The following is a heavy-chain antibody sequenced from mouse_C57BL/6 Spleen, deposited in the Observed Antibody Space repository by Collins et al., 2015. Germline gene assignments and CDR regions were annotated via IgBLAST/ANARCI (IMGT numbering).Heavy chain of an antibody. CDR3: AGDGYYLWYFDV. CDR1: GFTFSDYG. V-gene: IGHV5-17*01. Sequence: EVQLVESGGGLVKPGGSLKLSCAASGFTFSDYGMHWVRQAPEKGLEWVAYISSGSSTIYYADTVKGRFTISRDNAKNTLFLQMTSLRSEDTAMYYCAGDGYYLWYFDVWGHRDHGHRLL. D-gene: IGHD2-3*01. CDR2: ISSGSSTI. J-gene: IGHJ1*03.